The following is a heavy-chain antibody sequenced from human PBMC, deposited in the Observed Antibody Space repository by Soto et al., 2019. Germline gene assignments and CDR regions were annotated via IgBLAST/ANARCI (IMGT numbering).Heavy chain of an antibody. CDR3: ARVDRYYGSGSYYSNYYYYYYMDV. V-gene: IGHV4-31*03. Sequence: SETLSLTCTVSWGSISSVGYYCSWIRQHPGKGLEWIGYIYYSGSTYYNPSLKSRVTISVDTSKNQFSLKLSSVTAADTAVYYCARVDRYYGSGSYYSNYYYYYYMDVWGKGTTVTVS. CDR1: WGSISSVGYY. J-gene: IGHJ6*03. D-gene: IGHD3-10*01. CDR2: IYYSGST.